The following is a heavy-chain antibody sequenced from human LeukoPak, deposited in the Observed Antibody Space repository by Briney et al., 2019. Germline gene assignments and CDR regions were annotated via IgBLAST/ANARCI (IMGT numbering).Heavy chain of an antibody. Sequence: SETLSLTCTVSVCSISNNSYYLGWIRQPPGKGLEWIGSIYYSGSTYHNPSLKSRVTISVDTSKNQFSLKLSSVTAADTAVYYCARHPKYSSSWHQQNDYFDYWGQGTLVTVSS. V-gene: IGHV4-39*01. J-gene: IGHJ4*02. CDR3: ARHPKYSSSWHQQNDYFDY. CDR1: VCSISNNSYY. CDR2: IYYSGST. D-gene: IGHD6-13*01.